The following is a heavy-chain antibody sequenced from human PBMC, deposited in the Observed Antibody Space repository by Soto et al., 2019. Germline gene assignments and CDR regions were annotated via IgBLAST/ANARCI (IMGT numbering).Heavy chain of an antibody. J-gene: IGHJ6*02. V-gene: IGHV3-21*01. CDR2: ISSSSSYI. D-gene: IGHD3-9*01. Sequence: XESLRLSCAASGFTFSSYAMSWVRQAPGKGLEWVSAISSSSSYIYYADSVKGRFTISRDNAKNSLYLQMNSLRAEDTAVYYCARYQAGYYDILTGYFGSSYYYYGMDVWGQGTTVTVPS. CDR3: ARYQAGYYDILTGYFGSSYYYYGMDV. CDR1: GFTFSSYA.